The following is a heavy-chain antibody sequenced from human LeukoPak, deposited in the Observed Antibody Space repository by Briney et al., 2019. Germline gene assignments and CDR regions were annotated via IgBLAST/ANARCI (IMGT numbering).Heavy chain of an antibody. J-gene: IGHJ5*02. CDR3: ARVWYGSSILGWFDP. CDR1: GGSITSTSYY. CDR2: VYYTGST. Sequence: SETLSLTCSVSGGSITSTSYYWGWIRQPPGEGLEWIGSVYYTGSTYYNPSLRSRVTISVDTSKNQFSLRLSSVTAADTAVFYCARVWYGSSILGWFDPWGQGTLVTVSS. D-gene: IGHD3-10*01. V-gene: IGHV4-39*01.